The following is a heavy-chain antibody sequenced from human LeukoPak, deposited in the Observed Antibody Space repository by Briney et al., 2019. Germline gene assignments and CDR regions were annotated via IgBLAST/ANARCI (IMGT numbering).Heavy chain of an antibody. Sequence: GRCLRPSCAPSGFSFSSYSMNWVRHAPGKGMEWVAVIWSDVSNTNYVDSVKGRFTLCRGNATHTLYLQMNSLRAEDTAVYYCARTYSIRYFDTWGQGTLVTVSS. CDR3: ARTYSIRYFDT. V-gene: IGHV3-33*08. J-gene: IGHJ4*02. D-gene: IGHD3-9*01. CDR1: GFSFSSYS. CDR2: IWSDVSNT.